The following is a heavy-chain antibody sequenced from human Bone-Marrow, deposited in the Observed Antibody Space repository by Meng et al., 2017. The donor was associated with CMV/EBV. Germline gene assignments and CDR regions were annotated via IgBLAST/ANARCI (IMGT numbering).Heavy chain of an antibody. Sequence: GESLKISCAASGFTFSSYWMSWVRQAPGKGLEWVANIKQDGYEKYSVDSVRGRFTISRDNAKNSLFLQMTSLRAEDTAVYFCASNLPAADYWGQGTLVTVSS. V-gene: IGHV3-7*01. CDR2: IKQDGYEK. CDR3: ASNLPAADY. J-gene: IGHJ4*02. D-gene: IGHD2-2*01. CDR1: GFTFSSYW.